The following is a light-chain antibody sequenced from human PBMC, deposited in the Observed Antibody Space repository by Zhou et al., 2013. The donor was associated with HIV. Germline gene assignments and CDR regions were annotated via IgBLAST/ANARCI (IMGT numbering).Light chain of an antibody. CDR1: QGIGSW. CDR3: QQYNVFWT. CDR2: KAS. J-gene: IGKJ1*01. Sequence: DIQLTQSPSSVSASVGDRVTITCRASQGIGSWLAWYQQKPGKAPELLIQKASNLESGVPSRFSGTGSGTEFTLTISSLQPEDSATYYCQQYNVFWTFGQGTKVEIK. V-gene: IGKV1-5*03.